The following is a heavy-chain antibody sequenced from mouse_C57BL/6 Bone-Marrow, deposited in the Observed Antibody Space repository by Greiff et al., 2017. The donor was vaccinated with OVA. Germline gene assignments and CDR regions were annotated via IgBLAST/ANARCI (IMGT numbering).Heavy chain of an antibody. CDR3: TRDITTVVVLWWYFDV. Sequence: VQLKESGEGLVKPGGSLKLSCAASGFTFSSYAMSWVRQTPEKRLEWVAYISSGGDYIYYADTVKGRFTISRDNARNTLYLQMSSLKSEDTAMYYCTRDITTVVVLWWYFDVWGTGTTVTVSS. D-gene: IGHD1-1*01. V-gene: IGHV5-9-1*02. CDR2: ISSGGDYI. J-gene: IGHJ1*03. CDR1: GFTFSSYA.